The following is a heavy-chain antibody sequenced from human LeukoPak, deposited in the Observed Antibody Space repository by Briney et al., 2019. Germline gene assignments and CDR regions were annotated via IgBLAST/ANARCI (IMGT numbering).Heavy chain of an antibody. CDR3: ARVSGVAIDY. J-gene: IGHJ4*02. V-gene: IGHV3-13*04. CDR2: IGITGAT. D-gene: IGHD3-10*01. CDR1: GFTFSNYD. Sequence: GGSLRLSCAASGFTFSNYDMHWVRQATGKGLEWVSGIGITGATYYPGSVKGRFTISRENAKNSLYLQLNSLGAGDTAVHYCARVSGVAIDYWGQGTLVTVSS.